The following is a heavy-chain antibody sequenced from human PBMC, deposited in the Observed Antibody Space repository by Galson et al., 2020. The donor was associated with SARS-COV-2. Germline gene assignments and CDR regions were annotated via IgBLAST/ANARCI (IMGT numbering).Heavy chain of an antibody. D-gene: IGHD6-6*01. CDR1: VGSFSAYF. Sequence: SETLSLTCAVSVGSFSAYFWSWIRQPPGKGLEWIGEVSHSGGTNYNPSLKSRVTISLDMSKSQFSLQLSSVTAADTAVYYCAPRPAWGAGYYFDYWGQGTLVTVSS. CDR3: APRPAWGAGYYFDY. J-gene: IGHJ4*02. CDR2: VSHSGGT. V-gene: IGHV4-34*01.